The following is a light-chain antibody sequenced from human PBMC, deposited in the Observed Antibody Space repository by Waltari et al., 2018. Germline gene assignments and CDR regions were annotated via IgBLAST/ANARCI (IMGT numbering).Light chain of an antibody. Sequence: DIVMTQSPDSLAVSLGERATINCKSSPRLSSSPSSRIDLSWYQQKPGQPPKVLISWVSTRESGVPDRFSGSGSETDFTLTISSLQAEDVAVYYCQNHYTNPYTFGQGTKLEIK. CDR2: WVS. CDR3: QNHYTNPYT. V-gene: IGKV4-1*01. J-gene: IGKJ2*01. CDR1: PRLSSSPSSRID.